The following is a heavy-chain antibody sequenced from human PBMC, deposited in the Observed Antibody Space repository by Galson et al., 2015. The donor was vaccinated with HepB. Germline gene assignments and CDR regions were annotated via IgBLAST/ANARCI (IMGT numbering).Heavy chain of an antibody. D-gene: IGHD5-12*01. J-gene: IGHJ4*02. Sequence: ETLSLTCSVSHGSINNYYWSWIRQSPGNRLEWIGYIYYNGDTTYNPSLGYRVGMSVDTSINQVSLWLTSVTAADTAVYYCARHPGRGSVGYAFDLWGQGTLVTISA. CDR3: ARHPGRGSVGYAFDL. CDR1: HGSINNYY. V-gene: IGHV4-59*08. CDR2: IYYNGDT.